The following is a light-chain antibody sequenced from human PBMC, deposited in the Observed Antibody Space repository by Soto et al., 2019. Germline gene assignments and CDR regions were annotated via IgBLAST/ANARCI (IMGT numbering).Light chain of an antibody. V-gene: IGKV1-39*01. CDR1: QNISSY. Sequence: DIQMTQSPSSLSSSVGDRVTITCRASQNISSYLNWYQQKPGKAPKLLIYAASSLQSGVPSRCSGSGSGTDFTLTIRRLEPEDFAVYFCKQYNSYSEAFGQGTKVDIK. J-gene: IGKJ1*01. CDR3: KQYNSYSEA. CDR2: AAS.